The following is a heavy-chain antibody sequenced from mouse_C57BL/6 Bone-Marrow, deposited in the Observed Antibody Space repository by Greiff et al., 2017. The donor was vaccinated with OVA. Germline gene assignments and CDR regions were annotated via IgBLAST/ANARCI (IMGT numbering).Heavy chain of an antibody. D-gene: IGHD1-1*01. J-gene: IGHJ1*03. CDR3: TTRYYGSSYWYFDV. CDR1: GFNIKDAY. Sequence: EVHLVESGAALVRPGASVTLSCTASGFNIKDAYMHWVKQRPEQGLAWIGWIDPENGDTEYASKLQGKATITADTSSNTAYLQLSSLTSEDTAVYYCTTRYYGSSYWYFDVWGTGTTVTGSS. CDR2: IDPENGDT. V-gene: IGHV14-4*01.